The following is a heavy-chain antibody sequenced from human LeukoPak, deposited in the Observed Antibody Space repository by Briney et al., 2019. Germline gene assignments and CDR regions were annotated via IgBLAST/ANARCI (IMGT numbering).Heavy chain of an antibody. CDR1: GGSISSYY. D-gene: IGHD3-10*01. V-gene: IGHV4-59*08. CDR3: ARHYFSYYYGSGSYYTSGYFDY. CDR2: IHYSGST. J-gene: IGHJ4*02. Sequence: SETLSLTCTVSGGSISSYYWSWIRQPPGKGLEWIGYIHYSGSTHYNPSLKSRVTISVDTSKNQFSLKLSSVTAADTAVYYCARHYFSYYYGSGSYYTSGYFDYWGQGTLVTVSS.